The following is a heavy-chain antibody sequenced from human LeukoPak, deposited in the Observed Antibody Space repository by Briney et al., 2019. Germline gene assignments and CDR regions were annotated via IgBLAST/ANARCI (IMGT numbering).Heavy chain of an antibody. Sequence: PGGSLRLSCAASGFTFSDYYMTWIRQAPGKGLEWVSYISPNSADIKYADSVKGRFTISRDNAKKSLYLQMNSLTAEDTSVYYCSRDPRRLDYWGQGVLVTVSS. CDR1: GFTFSDYY. J-gene: IGHJ4*02. V-gene: IGHV3-11*06. CDR2: ISPNSADI. CDR3: SRDPRRLDY.